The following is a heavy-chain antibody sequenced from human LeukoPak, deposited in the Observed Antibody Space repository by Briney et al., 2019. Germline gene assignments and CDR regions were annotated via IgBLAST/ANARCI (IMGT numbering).Heavy chain of an antibody. J-gene: IGHJ4*02. V-gene: IGHV3-7*01. CDR1: GFTFSSSW. Sequence: GGSLRLSCAASGFTFSSSWMNWVRQAPGKGLEWVANIKQDGSENYYVASVKGRFTISRDNAKNSLYLQMNTLRAEDTAVYYCASLDYWGQGTLVTVSS. CDR2: IKQDGSEN. CDR3: ASLDY.